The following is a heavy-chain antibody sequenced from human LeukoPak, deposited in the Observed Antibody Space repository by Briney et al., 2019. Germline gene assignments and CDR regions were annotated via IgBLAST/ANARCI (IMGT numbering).Heavy chain of an antibody. CDR3: AKDRKYQLLWRGPFDY. V-gene: IGHV3-30*18. CDR2: ISYDGSNK. CDR1: GFTFSSYG. D-gene: IGHD2-2*01. J-gene: IGHJ4*02. Sequence: GGSLRLSCAASGFTFSSYGMHWVRQAPGKGLEWVAVISYDGSNKYYADSVKGRFTISRDNSKNTLYLQMNSLRAEDTGVYYCAKDRKYQLLWRGPFDYWGQGTLVTVSS.